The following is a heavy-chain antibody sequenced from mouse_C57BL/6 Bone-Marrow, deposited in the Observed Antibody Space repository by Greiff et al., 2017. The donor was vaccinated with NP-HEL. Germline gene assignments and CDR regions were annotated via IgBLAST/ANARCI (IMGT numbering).Heavy chain of an antibody. V-gene: IGHV5-4*01. J-gene: IGHJ1*03. Sequence: EVKLMESGGGLVKPGGSLKLSCAASGFTFSSYAMSWVRQTPEKRLEWVATISDGGSYTYYPDNVKGRFTLSRDNAKNNLDLQMSHLKSEDTAIYYCAREDWWYFDVWGTGTTVTVSS. CDR3: AREDWWYFDV. CDR2: ISDGGSYT. CDR1: GFTFSSYA. D-gene: IGHD4-1*01.